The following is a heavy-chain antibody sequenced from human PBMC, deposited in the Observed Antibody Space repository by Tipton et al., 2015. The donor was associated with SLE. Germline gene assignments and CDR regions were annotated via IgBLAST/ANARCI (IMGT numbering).Heavy chain of an antibody. CDR3: ARHGGYYFDY. CDR1: GRSFSSYY. J-gene: IGHJ4*02. CDR2: INHSGRT. D-gene: IGHD4-23*01. V-gene: IGHV4-34*01. Sequence: TLSLTCVVYGRSFSSYYWSWIRQPPGKGLEWIGEINHSGRTNYNPSLKSRVTISVDTSKNQFSLKLSSVNAADTAVYYCARHGGYYFDYWGQGTLVTVSS.